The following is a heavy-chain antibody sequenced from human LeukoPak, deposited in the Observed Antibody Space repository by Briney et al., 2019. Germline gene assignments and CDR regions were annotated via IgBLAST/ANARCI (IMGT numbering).Heavy chain of an antibody. CDR1: GYTFSSSG. CDR3: AKGSQLVYSYFDY. CDR2: ISVYSGNT. D-gene: IGHD2-2*02. J-gene: IGHJ4*02. V-gene: IGHV1-18*01. Sequence: GASVKVSCRASGYTFSSSGFSWVRQAPGQGFEWMGWISVYSGNTNYGQKFQGRVIMTTDTSTSTAYMELRRLTSDDTAVYYCAKGSQLVYSYFDYWGQGTLVTVSS.